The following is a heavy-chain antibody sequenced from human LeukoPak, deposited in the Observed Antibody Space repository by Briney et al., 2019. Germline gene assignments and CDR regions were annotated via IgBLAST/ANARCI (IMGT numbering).Heavy chain of an antibody. CDR1: GFSFRTYW. Sequence: GGSLRLSCAASGFSFRTYWMSWVRQAPGKGLEWVANIKQDGTEINYVDSVKGRFTISRDNAKSSLYLQMDSLRAEDTALYYCASSNTLYYDSSGYDSWGQGTLVTVSS. CDR2: IKQDGTEI. J-gene: IGHJ4*02. CDR3: ASSNTLYYDSSGYDS. V-gene: IGHV3-7*01. D-gene: IGHD3-22*01.